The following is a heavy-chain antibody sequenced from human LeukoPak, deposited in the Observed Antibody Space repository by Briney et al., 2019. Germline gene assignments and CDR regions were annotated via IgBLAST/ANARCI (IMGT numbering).Heavy chain of an antibody. D-gene: IGHD2-15*01. CDR2: IYYSGST. CDR1: GFTVSSNY. Sequence: GSLRLSCAASGFTVSSNYMSWIRQPPGKGLEWIGFIYYSGSTSYNPSLRSRVTISVDTPKNQFSLKLSSLTAADTAVYYCARVCSAGSCYGLGVIEYWGQGTLVTVSS. V-gene: IGHV4-59*02. CDR3: ARVCSAGSCYGLGVIEY. J-gene: IGHJ4*02.